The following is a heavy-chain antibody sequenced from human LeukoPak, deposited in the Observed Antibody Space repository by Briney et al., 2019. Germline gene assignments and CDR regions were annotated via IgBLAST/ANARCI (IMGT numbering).Heavy chain of an antibody. J-gene: IGHJ4*02. Sequence: SETLSLTCTVSGGSISSSSYYWGWIRQPPGKGLEWIGSICYSGSTYYNPSLKSRVTISVDTSKNQFSLKLSSVTAADTAVYYCARHRDGYKGGYFDYWGQGTLVTVSS. CDR2: ICYSGST. CDR3: ARHRDGYKGGYFDY. V-gene: IGHV4-39*01. CDR1: GGSISSSSYY. D-gene: IGHD5-24*01.